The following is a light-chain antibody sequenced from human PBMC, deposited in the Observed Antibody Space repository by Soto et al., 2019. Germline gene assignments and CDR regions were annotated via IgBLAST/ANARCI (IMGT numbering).Light chain of an antibody. V-gene: IGKV3-20*01. J-gene: IGKJ1*01. CDR3: QQYGSSPQT. CDR1: QSITSGY. CDR2: DAS. Sequence: EIVLTQSPGTLSLSPGERATLSCRASQSITSGYLAWYQQKPGQAPRLLIYDASSRATGIPDRFSGSGSGTDFTLTIGRLEPEDFAIYYCQQYGSSPQTFGQGTKVEIK.